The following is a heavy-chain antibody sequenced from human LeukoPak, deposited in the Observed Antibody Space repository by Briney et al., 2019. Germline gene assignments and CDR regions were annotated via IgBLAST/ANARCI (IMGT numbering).Heavy chain of an antibody. D-gene: IGHD1-1*01. CDR1: GYTFTSYY. J-gene: IGHJ4*02. CDR3: ARAASLSWNDVVDY. Sequence: ASVKVSCKASGYTFTSYYMHWVRQAPGQGLEWMGWINPNSGGTNYAQKFQGRVTMTRDTSITTAYMELSRLRSDDTAVYYCARAASLSWNDVVDYWGQGTLVTVSS. CDR2: INPNSGGT. V-gene: IGHV1-2*02.